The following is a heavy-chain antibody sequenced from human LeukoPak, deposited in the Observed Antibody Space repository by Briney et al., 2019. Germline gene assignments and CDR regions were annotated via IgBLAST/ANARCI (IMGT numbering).Heavy chain of an antibody. V-gene: IGHV3-7*01. CDR3: VRDRGYTSYDY. J-gene: IGHJ4*02. D-gene: IGHD5-18*01. CDR1: GFTFSNSW. CDR2: INKDGSDE. Sequence: GGSLRLSCAVYGFTFSNSWMSWVCQAPGKGLEWVAGINKDGSDEYYVDFVKGRFTISRDNAKNSLYLQMNSLRVDDTAVYYCVRDRGYTSYDYWGQGTLVTVSS.